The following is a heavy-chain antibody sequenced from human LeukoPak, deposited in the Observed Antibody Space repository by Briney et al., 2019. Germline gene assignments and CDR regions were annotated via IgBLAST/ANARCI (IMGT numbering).Heavy chain of an antibody. D-gene: IGHD1-26*01. Sequence: GGSLRLSCAASGFTFSRFWMSWVRQAPGKGLGWVSYISSSGTTISYAQSVKGRFTITRDNAQNSLTPHMNTLRADDTAVYYCAKDGGTHFDHWGQGTLVTVSS. CDR1: GFTFSRFW. CDR3: AKDGGTHFDH. V-gene: IGHV3-48*01. CDR2: ISSSGTTI. J-gene: IGHJ4*02.